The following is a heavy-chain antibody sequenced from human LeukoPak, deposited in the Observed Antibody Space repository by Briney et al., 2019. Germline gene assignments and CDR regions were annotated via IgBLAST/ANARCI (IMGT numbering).Heavy chain of an antibody. CDR1: GFTFNIYV. J-gene: IGHJ4*02. D-gene: IGHD6-19*01. CDR3: AKVGPPYSSGWSIEFDY. V-gene: IGHV3-23*01. Sequence: GGSPRLSCAASGFTFNIYVMTWVRQAPGKGLEWVSAIGDRGRDTYYADPVKGRFTISRDNSKYTLYLQMNSLRAEDTAVYYCAKVGPPYSSGWSIEFDYWGRGTLVTVSS. CDR2: IGDRGRDT.